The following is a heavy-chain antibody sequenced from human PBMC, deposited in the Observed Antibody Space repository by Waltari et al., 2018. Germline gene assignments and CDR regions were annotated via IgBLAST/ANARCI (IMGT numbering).Heavy chain of an antibody. CDR2: IYPGDSDT. J-gene: IGHJ5*02. Sequence: EVQLVQSGAEVKKPGESLKISCKGSGYSFTSYWIGWVRQRPGKGLEWMGIIYPGDSDTRYSPSFQGQVTISADKSISTAYLQWSSLKASDTAMYYCARQNTNPQHVVVHGNWFDPWGQGTLVTVSS. CDR1: GYSFTSYW. V-gene: IGHV5-51*01. CDR3: ARQNTNPQHVVVHGNWFDP. D-gene: IGHD2-2*01.